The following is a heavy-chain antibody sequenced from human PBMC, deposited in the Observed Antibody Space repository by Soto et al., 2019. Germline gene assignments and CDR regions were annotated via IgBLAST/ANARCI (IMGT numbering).Heavy chain of an antibody. Sequence: GGSLRLSCAASGFTFSSYGMHWVRQAPGKGLEWVAVISYDGSNKYYADSVKGRFTISRDNSKNTLYLQMNGLRAEDTAVYYCAKESMIVVVITPPDYWGQGTLVTVSS. CDR1: GFTFSSYG. J-gene: IGHJ4*02. V-gene: IGHV3-30*18. CDR2: ISYDGSNK. D-gene: IGHD3-22*01. CDR3: AKESMIVVVITPPDY.